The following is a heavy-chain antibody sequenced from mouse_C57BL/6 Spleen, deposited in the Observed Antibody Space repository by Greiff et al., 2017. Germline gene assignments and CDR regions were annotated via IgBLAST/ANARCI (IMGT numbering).Heavy chain of an antibody. CDR1: GYTFTDYY. V-gene: IGHV1-77*01. Sequence: QVQLQQSGAELVKPGASVKISCKASGYTFTDYYINWVKQRPGQGLEWIGKIGPGSGSTSYNEKFKGKATLTADKSSSTAYMQLSSLTSEDSAGYFCARWGVYYSNYGYAMDYWGQGTSVTVSS. D-gene: IGHD2-5*01. CDR2: IGPGSGST. J-gene: IGHJ4*01. CDR3: ARWGVYYSNYGYAMDY.